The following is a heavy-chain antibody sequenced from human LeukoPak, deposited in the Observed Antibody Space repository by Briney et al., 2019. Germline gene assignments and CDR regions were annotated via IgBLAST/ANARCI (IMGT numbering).Heavy chain of an antibody. J-gene: IGHJ3*02. D-gene: IGHD3-10*01. Sequence: ASVKVSCKASNYTFTSYGISWVRQAPGQGLEWMGWICGYNGKTNYAQKFQGRVTMTTDTSTSTAYMELRNLRSDDTAVYYCARDAREVLLWFGELFPVGADAFDIWGQGTMVTVSS. CDR2: ICGYNGKT. CDR3: ARDAREVLLWFGELFPVGADAFDI. CDR1: NYTFTSYG. V-gene: IGHV1-18*01.